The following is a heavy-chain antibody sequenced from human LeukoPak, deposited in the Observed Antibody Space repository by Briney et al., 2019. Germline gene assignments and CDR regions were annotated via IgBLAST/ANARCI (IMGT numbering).Heavy chain of an antibody. V-gene: IGHV4-59*08. CDR2: IYYSGST. D-gene: IGHD5-24*01. CDR3: ARWWLQFGAPLGY. CDR1: GGSISSYY. J-gene: IGHJ4*02. Sequence: SETLSLTCTVSGGSISSYYWSWIRQPPGKGLEWIGYIYYSGSTNYNPSLKSRVTISVDTSKNQFSLKLSSVTAADTAVYYCARWWLQFGAPLGYWGQGTLVTVSS.